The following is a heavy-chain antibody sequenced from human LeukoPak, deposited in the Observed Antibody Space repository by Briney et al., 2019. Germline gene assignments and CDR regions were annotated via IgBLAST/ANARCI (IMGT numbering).Heavy chain of an antibody. V-gene: IGHV3-7*01. Sequence: GGSLRLSCAASGFTFSSYWMSWVRQAPGKGLEWVANIKQDGSEKYYVDSVKGRFTISRDNAKNSLYLQMNSLRAEDTAVYYCARDRFYDYVWGSYGNDAFDIWGQGTMVTVSS. CDR1: GFTFSSYW. CDR2: IKQDGSEK. D-gene: IGHD3-16*01. J-gene: IGHJ3*02. CDR3: ARDRFYDYVWGSYGNDAFDI.